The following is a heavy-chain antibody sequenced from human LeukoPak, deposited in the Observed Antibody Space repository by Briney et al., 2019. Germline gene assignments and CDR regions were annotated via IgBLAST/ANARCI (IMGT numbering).Heavy chain of an antibody. J-gene: IGHJ6*03. CDR1: GGSISSGSYY. D-gene: IGHD3-16*01. V-gene: IGHV4-61*02. CDR2: IYTSGST. Sequence: KSSETLSLTCTVSGGSISSGSYYWSWIRQPAGKGLEWIGRIYTSGSTNYNPSLKSRVTISVDTSKNQFSLKLSSVTAADTAVYYCARVGEVIYYMDVWGKGTTVTVSS. CDR3: ARVGEVIYYMDV.